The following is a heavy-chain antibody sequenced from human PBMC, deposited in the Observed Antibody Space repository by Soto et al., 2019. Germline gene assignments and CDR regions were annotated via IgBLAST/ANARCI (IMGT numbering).Heavy chain of an antibody. CDR2: ISGSGGST. CDR3: AKPLGRYYYYGIDV. V-gene: IGHV3-23*01. CDR1: GFSFSSYA. Sequence: GGTLRLSCEASGFSFSSYAMSWVRQAPGKGLEWVSAISGSGGSTYYADSVKGRFTICRDNSKNTLYLQMNSLRAEHTAVYYFAKPLGRYYYYGIDVCGQGTTVAVSS. J-gene: IGHJ6*02.